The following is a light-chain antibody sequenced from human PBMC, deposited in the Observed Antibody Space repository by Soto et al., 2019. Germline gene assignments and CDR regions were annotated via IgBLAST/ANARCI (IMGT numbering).Light chain of an antibody. V-gene: IGLV2-14*01. Sequence: QSALTQPASVSGSPGQSITISCTGTSSDVGGYNYVSWYQQHPGKAPKLMIYDVSNRPSGVSNCFSGSKSGNTASLTISGLQAEDEADYYCSSYTSSSTNVVFGGGTQLTVL. J-gene: IGLJ2*01. CDR3: SSYTSSSTNVV. CDR2: DVS. CDR1: SSDVGGYNY.